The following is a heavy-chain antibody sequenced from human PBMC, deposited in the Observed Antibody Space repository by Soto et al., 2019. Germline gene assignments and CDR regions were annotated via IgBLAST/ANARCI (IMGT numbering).Heavy chain of an antibody. CDR2: ISAYNGNT. CDR3: ARGVERFGPSALGY. D-gene: IGHD3-10*01. Sequence: ASVKVSCKASGYTFTSYGISWVRQAPGQGLEWMGWISAYNGNTNYAQKLQGRVTMTTDTSTSTAYMELRSLRSDDTAVYYCARGVERFGPSALGYWGQGALVTVSS. V-gene: IGHV1-18*01. CDR1: GYTFTSYG. J-gene: IGHJ4*02.